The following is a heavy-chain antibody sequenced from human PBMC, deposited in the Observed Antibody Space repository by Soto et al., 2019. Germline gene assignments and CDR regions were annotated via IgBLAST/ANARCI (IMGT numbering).Heavy chain of an antibody. CDR1: GGSISSYF. CDR3: AMTIVAMATVDYYHYYMDV. V-gene: IGHV4-59*01. J-gene: IGHJ6*03. D-gene: IGHD2-21*01. Sequence: QVQLQESGPGLVKPSETLSLTCTVSGGSISSYFWSWVRQPPGKGLEWIGYIFNTGSTDYNPSLKSRVTISGDTSKNQFSLKLNSVTAADTAVYYCAMTIVAMATVDYYHYYMDVWGKGTTVTVSS. CDR2: IFNTGST.